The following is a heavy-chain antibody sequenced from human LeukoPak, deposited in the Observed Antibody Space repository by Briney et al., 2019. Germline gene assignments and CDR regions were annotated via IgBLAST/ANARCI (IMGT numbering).Heavy chain of an antibody. V-gene: IGHV1-2*02. Sequence: ASVKVSCKASRYTFTGYYMHWVRQAPGQGLEWMGWIYPNSGGTNYAQKFQGRVTMTRDTSISTAYMELSRLRSDDTAVYYCARSDQFPYYMDVWGKGTTVTISS. CDR3: ARSDQFPYYMDV. CDR2: IYPNSGGT. CDR1: RYTFTGYY. J-gene: IGHJ6*03. D-gene: IGHD2-2*01.